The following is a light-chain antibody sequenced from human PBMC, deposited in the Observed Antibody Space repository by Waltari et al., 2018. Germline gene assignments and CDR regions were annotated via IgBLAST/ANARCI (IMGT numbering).Light chain of an antibody. CDR1: SSNIGSTY. J-gene: IGLJ3*02. CDR3: AAWDDSLSVWV. Sequence: QSVLTQPPSASGTPGQRVTISCSGSSSNIGSTYVYWYQHLPGTAPKLLIYRNNQRPSGVPDRFSGSKSGTSASLAISGLRSEDEADYYCAAWDDSLSVWVFGGGTKLTVL. V-gene: IGLV1-47*01. CDR2: RNN.